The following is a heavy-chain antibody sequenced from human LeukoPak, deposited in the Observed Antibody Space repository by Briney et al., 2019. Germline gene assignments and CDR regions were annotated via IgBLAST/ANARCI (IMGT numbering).Heavy chain of an antibody. V-gene: IGHV4-4*02. Sequence: PSETLSLTCVVSGGSISSHNWWSWVRQPPGKGLEWIGEIYHGGTTNYNPSLKSRVTILVDKSKNQFSLKLSSVTAADTAIYYCARDPRAYSSSSRFAFDLWGQGTLVTVSS. CDR1: GGSISSHNW. CDR2: IYHGGTT. CDR3: ARDPRAYSSSSRFAFDL. J-gene: IGHJ3*01. D-gene: IGHD6-6*01.